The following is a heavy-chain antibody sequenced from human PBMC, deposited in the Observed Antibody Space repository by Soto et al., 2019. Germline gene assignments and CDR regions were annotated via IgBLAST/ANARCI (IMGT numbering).Heavy chain of an antibody. D-gene: IGHD1-1*01. Sequence: GGSLRLSCAASGFTFSSYSMNWVRQAPGKGLEWVSSISSSSSYIYYADSVKGRFTISRDNSKNTLYLQMNSLRAEDTAVYYYGRFFFTPVTTGAALDYWGQETLVTVS. J-gene: IGHJ4*02. CDR1: GFTFSSYS. CDR2: ISSSSSYI. V-gene: IGHV3-21*01. CDR3: GRFFFTPVTTGAALDY.